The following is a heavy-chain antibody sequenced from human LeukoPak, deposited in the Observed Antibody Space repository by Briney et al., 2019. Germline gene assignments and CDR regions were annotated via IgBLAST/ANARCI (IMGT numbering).Heavy chain of an antibody. Sequence: GGSLRLSCAASGFTFSDYDMGWVRQAPGKGLEWVSTISKSGDNTYYADSVKGRFTISRDNSKNTLYLQMNSLRAEDTAVYYCAKAPPTPLYYYYYMDVWGKGTTVTVSS. CDR2: ISKSGDNT. V-gene: IGHV3-23*01. CDR1: GFTFSDYD. J-gene: IGHJ6*03. CDR3: AKAPPTPLYYYYYMDV.